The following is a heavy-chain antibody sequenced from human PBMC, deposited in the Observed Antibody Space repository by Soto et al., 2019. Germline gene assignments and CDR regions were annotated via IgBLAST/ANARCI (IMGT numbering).Heavy chain of an antibody. Sequence: QVQLVESGGGVVQPGRSLRLSCAASGFTFSSYGMHWVRQAPGKGLEWVAVISYDGSNKYYADSVKGRFTISRDNSENTLYLQMNSLRDEDTAVYYCAKEPYYYYGMDVWGQGTTVTVSS. CDR2: ISYDGSNK. V-gene: IGHV3-30*18. CDR3: AKEPYYYYGMDV. J-gene: IGHJ6*02. CDR1: GFTFSSYG.